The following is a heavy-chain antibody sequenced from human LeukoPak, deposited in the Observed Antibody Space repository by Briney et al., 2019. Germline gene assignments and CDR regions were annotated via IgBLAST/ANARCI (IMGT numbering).Heavy chain of an antibody. CDR1: GYTFFYYV. D-gene: IGHD1-14*01. V-gene: IGHV1-2*02. CDR2: INPITSAT. J-gene: IGHJ4*02. Sequence: GASVKVSCKASGYTFFYYVISWMRQAPGXXXXXXGEINPITSATDYAQEFQGRVTMTSDTSTSTVYMELSRLRPEDTAVYYCARLTRSNAYNFFDFWGQGTLVTVSS. CDR3: ARLTRSNAYNFFDF.